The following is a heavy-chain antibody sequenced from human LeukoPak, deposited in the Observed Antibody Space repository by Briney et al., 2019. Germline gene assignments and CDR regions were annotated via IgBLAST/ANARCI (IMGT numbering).Heavy chain of an antibody. J-gene: IGHJ4*02. V-gene: IGHV4-39*01. D-gene: IGHD3-22*01. CDR3: ARHPNYEGAYYFDY. Sequence: PSETLSLTCTVSGGSISSSSYYWGWIRQPPGKGLEWIGSIYYSGSTYYNPSLKSRVTISVDTSKNQFSLKPSSVTAADTAVYYCARHPNYEGAYYFDYWGQGTLFTVSS. CDR1: GGSISSSSYY. CDR2: IYYSGST.